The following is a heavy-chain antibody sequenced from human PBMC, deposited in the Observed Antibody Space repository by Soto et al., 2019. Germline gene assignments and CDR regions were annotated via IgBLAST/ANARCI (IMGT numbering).Heavy chain of an antibody. V-gene: IGHV3-30-3*01. Sequence: QVQLVESGGGVVQPGRSLRLSCAASGFTFSSYAMHWVRQAPGKGLEWVAVISYDGSNKYYADSVKGRFTISRDNSKNTLYLQMNSLRAEDTAVYYCARDVGGNSGSYYFDYWGQGTLVTVSS. J-gene: IGHJ4*02. D-gene: IGHD2-21*02. CDR3: ARDVGGNSGSYYFDY. CDR2: ISYDGSNK. CDR1: GFTFSSYA.